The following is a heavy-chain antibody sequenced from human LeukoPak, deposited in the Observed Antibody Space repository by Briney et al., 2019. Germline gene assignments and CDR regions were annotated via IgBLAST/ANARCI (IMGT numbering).Heavy chain of an antibody. J-gene: IGHJ4*02. Sequence: PGGSLRLSCTDSAYTFSTYDMVWVRQAPGKGLEWVSAFSVGGGTTYYADSVKGRFTISRDNSKNMLYLQMNSLRAEDTAVYYCARTPAYCGGDCYSTFDYWGQGTLVTVSS. D-gene: IGHD2-21*02. CDR3: ARTPAYCGGDCYSTFDY. V-gene: IGHV3-23*01. CDR1: AYTFSTYD. CDR2: FSVGGGTT.